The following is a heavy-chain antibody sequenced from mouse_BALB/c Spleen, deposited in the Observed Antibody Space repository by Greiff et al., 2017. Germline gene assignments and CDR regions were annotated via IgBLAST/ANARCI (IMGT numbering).Heavy chain of an antibody. D-gene: IGHD1-1*01. CDR3: ARRKVYYGSSNWYFDV. V-gene: IGHV8-12*01. CDR1: GFSLSTSGMG. Sequence: QVTLKESGPGILQPSQTLSLTCSFSGFSLSTSGMGVSWIRQPSGKGLEWLAHIYWDDDKRYNPSLKSRLTISKDTSSNQVFLKITSVDTADTATYYCARRKVYYGSSNWYFDVWGAGTTVTVSS. CDR2: IYWDDDK. J-gene: IGHJ1*01.